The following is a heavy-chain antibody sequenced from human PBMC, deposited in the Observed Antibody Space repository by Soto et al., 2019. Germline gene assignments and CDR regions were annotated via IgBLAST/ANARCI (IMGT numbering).Heavy chain of an antibody. CDR3: ARAVGGFWSGYRGYGMDV. V-gene: IGHV4-34*01. J-gene: IGHJ6*02. D-gene: IGHD3-3*01. Sequence: SETLSLTCAVYGGSFSGYYWSWIRQPPGKGLEWIGEINHSGSTNYNPSLKSRVTISVDTSKNQFSLKLSSVTAADTAVYYCARAVGGFWSGYRGYGMDVWGQGTTVTVPS. CDR1: GGSFSGYY. CDR2: INHSGST.